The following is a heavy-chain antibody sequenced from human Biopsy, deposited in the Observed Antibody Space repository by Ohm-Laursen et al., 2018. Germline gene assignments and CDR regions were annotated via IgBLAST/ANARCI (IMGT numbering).Heavy chain of an antibody. D-gene: IGHD1-26*01. CDR1: GESFSDYY. Sequence: TLSLTCEVSGESFSDYYWSWIRQSPGKGLEWIGEINHRGRSSYSPALQSRFTISGDASKNQFSLNMKSVTAADTAVYFCAREGGGLLPIRLTDFWGPGMMVTVSS. V-gene: IGHV4-34*01. CDR3: AREGGGLLPIRLTDF. CDR2: INHRGRS. J-gene: IGHJ4*02.